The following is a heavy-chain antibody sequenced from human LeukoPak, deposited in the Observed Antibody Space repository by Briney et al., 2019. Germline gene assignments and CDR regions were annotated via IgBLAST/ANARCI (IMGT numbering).Heavy chain of an antibody. Sequence: SETLSLTCAVYGGSFSGYYWSWIRQPPGKGLEWIREINHSGSTNYNPSLKSRVTISVDTSKNQFSLKLSSVTAADTAVYYCARGGNWFDPWGQRTLVTVSS. J-gene: IGHJ5*02. CDR2: INHSGST. CDR1: GGSFSGYY. V-gene: IGHV4-34*01. CDR3: ARGGNWFDP.